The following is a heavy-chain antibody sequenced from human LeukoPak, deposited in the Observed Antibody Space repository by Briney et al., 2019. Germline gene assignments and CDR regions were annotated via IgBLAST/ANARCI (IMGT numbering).Heavy chain of an antibody. J-gene: IGHJ4*02. D-gene: IGHD3-22*01. CDR2: IYYSGST. CDR3: AREGYYDSSGYNVPSFDY. V-gene: IGHV4-59*12. Sequence: PSETLSLTCTVSGGSISSYYWSWIRQPPGKGLEWIGYIYYSGSTNYNPSLKSRVTISVDTSKNQFSLKLSSVTAADTAVYYCAREGYYDSSGYNVPSFDYWGQGTLVTVSS. CDR1: GGSISSYY.